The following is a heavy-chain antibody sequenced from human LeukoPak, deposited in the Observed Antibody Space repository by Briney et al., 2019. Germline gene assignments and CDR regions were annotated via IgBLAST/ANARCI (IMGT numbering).Heavy chain of an antibody. CDR1: GGSISSSNW. D-gene: IGHD6-13*01. V-gene: IGHV4-4*02. Sequence: PSETLSLTCAVSGGSISSSNWWSWVRQPPGKGLEWIGEINHSGSTNYNPSLKSRVTISIDTSKNQFSLKLSSVTAADTAVYYCAREGVAAAATYWYFDLWGRGTLLTVSS. CDR2: INHSGST. CDR3: AREGVAAAATYWYFDL. J-gene: IGHJ2*01.